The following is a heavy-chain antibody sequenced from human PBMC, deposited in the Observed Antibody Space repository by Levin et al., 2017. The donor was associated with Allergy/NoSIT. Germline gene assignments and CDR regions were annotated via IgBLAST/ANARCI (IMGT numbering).Heavy chain of an antibody. Sequence: ASVKVSCAASGFTLSAFGMRWVRQSPVKGLEWVSSISASGSFIYYADSMKGRFTISRDIAKNSLYLQMNSLRVEDTAVYYCAREGGGGYSPWGQGTLVTVSS. V-gene: IGHV3-21*01. CDR1: GFTLSAFG. D-gene: IGHD5-12*01. J-gene: IGHJ5*02. CDR2: ISASGSFI. CDR3: AREGGGGYSP.